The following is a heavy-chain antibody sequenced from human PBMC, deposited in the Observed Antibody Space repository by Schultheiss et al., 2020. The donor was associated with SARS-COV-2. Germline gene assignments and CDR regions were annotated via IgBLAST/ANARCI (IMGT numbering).Heavy chain of an antibody. CDR3: ARAGSGWNAFDL. V-gene: IGHV3-48*04. CDR1: GFTFSSYG. Sequence: GGSLRLSCAASGFTFSSYGMHWVRQAPEKGLEWVSYISSCGSTIYYADSVKGRFTISRDNAKNSLYLQMNSLRAEDAAVYYCARAGSGWNAFDLWGQGTMVTVSS. CDR2: ISSCGSTI. J-gene: IGHJ3*01. D-gene: IGHD6-19*01.